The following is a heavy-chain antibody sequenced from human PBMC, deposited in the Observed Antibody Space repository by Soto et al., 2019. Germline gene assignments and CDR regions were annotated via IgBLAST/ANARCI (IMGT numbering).Heavy chain of an antibody. CDR1: GGSVSSGSYY. CDR3: ARVLDSSSSIDY. V-gene: IGHV4-61*01. D-gene: IGHD6-6*01. J-gene: IGHJ4*02. CDR2: IYYSGST. Sequence: SETLSLTCTVSGGSVSSGSYYWSWIRQPPGKGLEWIGYIYYSGSTNYNPSLKSRVTISVDTSKNQFSLKLSSVTAADTAVYYCARVLDSSSSIDYWGQGTLVTVSS.